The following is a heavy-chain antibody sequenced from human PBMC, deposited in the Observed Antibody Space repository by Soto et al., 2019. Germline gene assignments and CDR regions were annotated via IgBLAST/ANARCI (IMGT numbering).Heavy chain of an antibody. CDR3: VGGQVMSTAPRVVDY. J-gene: IGHJ4*02. V-gene: IGHV4-38-2*01. D-gene: IGHD4-17*01. CDR1: GYYISNGYF. CDR2: SYYRGIT. Sequence: PSETLSLTCGVSGYYISNGYFWGWIRQPPGKGLEWIGSSYYRGITYYNPSLKSRVTVSVDTTKNQVSLKLSSVTAADTAVYYCVGGQVMSTAPRVVDYWGQGTLVTVSS.